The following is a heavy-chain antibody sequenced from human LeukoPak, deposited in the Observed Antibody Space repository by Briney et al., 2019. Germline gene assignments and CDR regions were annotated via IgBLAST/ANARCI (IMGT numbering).Heavy chain of an antibody. CDR3: ATVEMATRYFDY. Sequence: SETLSLTCTVSGGSISSGGYYWSWIRQPPGKGLEWIGSIYYSGSTYYNPSLKSRVTISVDTSKNQFSLKLSSVTTADTAVYYCATVEMATRYFDYWGQGTLVTVSS. J-gene: IGHJ4*02. D-gene: IGHD5-24*01. CDR2: IYYSGST. CDR1: GGSISSGGYY. V-gene: IGHV4-39*01.